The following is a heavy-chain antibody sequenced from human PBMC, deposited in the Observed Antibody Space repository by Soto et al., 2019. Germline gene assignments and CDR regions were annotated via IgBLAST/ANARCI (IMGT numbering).Heavy chain of an antibody. D-gene: IGHD3-16*01. CDR3: ARDYTGPFDI. V-gene: IGHV3-66*01. Sequence: PGGSLRLSCAASGFTFSSYGMHWLRQAPGKGLEWVSVIYSGGSTYYADSVKGRFTISRDNSKNTLYLQMNSLRAEDTAVYYCARDYTGPFDIWGQGTMVTVS. CDR1: GFTFSSYG. CDR2: IYSGGST. J-gene: IGHJ3*02.